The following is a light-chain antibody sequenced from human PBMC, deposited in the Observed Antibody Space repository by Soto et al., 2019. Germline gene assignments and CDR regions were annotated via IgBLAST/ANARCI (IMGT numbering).Light chain of an antibody. V-gene: IGLV2-14*01. CDR2: DVS. CDR3: SSYTSSSTLV. CDR1: SSDVGGYNY. J-gene: IGLJ2*01. Sequence: QSVLTQPASESGSPGQSITISCTGTSSDVGGYNYVSWYQQHPGKAPKLMIYDVSNRPSGVSNRFSGSKSGNTASLNISGLQAEDEADYYCSSYTSSSTLVFGGGTKLTVL.